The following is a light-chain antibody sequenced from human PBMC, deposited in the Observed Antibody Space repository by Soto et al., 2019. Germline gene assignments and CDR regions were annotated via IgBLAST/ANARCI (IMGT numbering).Light chain of an antibody. CDR3: TSYGGSNNVI. CDR2: DVS. J-gene: IGLJ2*01. V-gene: IGLV2-8*01. CDR1: SSDVGAYNY. Sequence: QSALTQPPSASGSPGQSVTISCTGTSSDVGAYNYVSWYQQHPGKAPKVLIYDVSQRPSGVPDRFSGSKSGNTASLTVSGLQAEDEADYYCTSYGGSNNVIFGGGTKLTVL.